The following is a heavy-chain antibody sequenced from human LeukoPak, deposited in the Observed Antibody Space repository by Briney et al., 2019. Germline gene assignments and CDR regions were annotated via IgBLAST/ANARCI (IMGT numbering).Heavy chain of an antibody. D-gene: IGHD3-22*01. CDR1: GFTLSKYW. J-gene: IGHJ6*03. Sequence: GGSLRLSCAPSGFTLSKYWMSWVRPAPGKGGEWVANIKQEGSEKYSVHPAKGRFTISRDNAKNSLYLQMNSLRAEETALYYCARVGDSSGYYYDYYYYYYMDVWGKGTTVTVSS. CDR2: IKQEGSEK. V-gene: IGHV3-7*03. CDR3: ARVGDSSGYYYDYYYYYYMDV.